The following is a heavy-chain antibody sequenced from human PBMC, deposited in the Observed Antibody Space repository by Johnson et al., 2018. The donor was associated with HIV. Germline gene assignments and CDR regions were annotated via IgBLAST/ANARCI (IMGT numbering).Heavy chain of an antibody. V-gene: IGHV3-30*04. Sequence: QVQLVESGGGVVQPGRSLRLSCAASGFTFSSYAMHWVRQAPGKGLEWVAVISYDGSNKYYAESVKGRFTISRDNAKNSLYLQMNGLRAEDTALYYCAREGSGSWLDAFDIWGQGTMVTVSS. CDR3: AREGSGSWLDAFDI. CDR2: ISYDGSNK. J-gene: IGHJ3*02. CDR1: GFTFSSYA. D-gene: IGHD1-26*01.